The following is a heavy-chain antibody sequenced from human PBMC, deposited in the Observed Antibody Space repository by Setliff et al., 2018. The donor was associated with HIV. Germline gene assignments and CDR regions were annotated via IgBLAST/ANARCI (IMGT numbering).Heavy chain of an antibody. V-gene: IGHV1-69*02. CDR3: VRGVQSPPHYSYYYMDV. Sequence: SVKVSCKASRSTFNSHTINWVRQAPGQGLDWMGRIIPILGVANYAQRFQGRVTITADKSTSTAYMELTSLRFDDTAMYYCVRGVQSPPHYSYYYMDVWGEGTRGTVS. J-gene: IGHJ6*03. CDR1: RSTFNSHT. D-gene: IGHD3-3*01. CDR2: IIPILGVA.